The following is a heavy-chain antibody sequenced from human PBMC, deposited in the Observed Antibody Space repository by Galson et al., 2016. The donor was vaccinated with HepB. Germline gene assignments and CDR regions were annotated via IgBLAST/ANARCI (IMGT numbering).Heavy chain of an antibody. D-gene: IGHD1-1*01. CDR1: GFVFSNFG. CDR3: AKERLVRRIFDH. V-gene: IGHV3-23*01. J-gene: IGHJ4*02. Sequence: SLRLSCAASGFVFSNFGLSWVRQAPGRGLEWVASISTRRTTYYSDSVQGRFTISRDNSNNTLYLQMNGLRAEDTAVYYCAKERLVRRIFDHWGQGTLLTFSS. CDR2: ISTRRTT.